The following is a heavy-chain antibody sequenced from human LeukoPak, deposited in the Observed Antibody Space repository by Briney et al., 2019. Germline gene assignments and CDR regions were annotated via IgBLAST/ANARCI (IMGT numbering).Heavy chain of an antibody. J-gene: IGHJ6*03. CDR1: GFTFSSYD. D-gene: IGHD3-10*01. CDR2: IGTAGDT. CDR3: ARAHRPGGSGSYYSYLNYYYMDV. Sequence: GGSPRLSCAASGFTFSSYDMHWVRQATGKGLEWVSAIGTAGDTYYPGSVKGRFTISRENAKNSLYLQMNSLRAGDTAVYYCARAHRPGGSGSYYSYLNYYYMDVWGKGTTVTVSS. V-gene: IGHV3-13*01.